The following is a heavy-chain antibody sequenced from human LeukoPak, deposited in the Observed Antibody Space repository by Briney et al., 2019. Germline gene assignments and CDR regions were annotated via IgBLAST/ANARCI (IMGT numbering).Heavy chain of an antibody. CDR1: KFTFSSYA. Sequence: GGSLRLSCVASKFTFSSYAMSWVRQAPGKGLEWVSAISGSGGSTYYADSVKGRFTISRDDSKNTLYLQMNSLRAEDTAVYYCAKEPGGEWELTRFDYWGQGTLVTVSS. J-gene: IGHJ4*02. CDR2: ISGSGGST. V-gene: IGHV3-23*01. D-gene: IGHD1-26*01. CDR3: AKEPGGEWELTRFDY.